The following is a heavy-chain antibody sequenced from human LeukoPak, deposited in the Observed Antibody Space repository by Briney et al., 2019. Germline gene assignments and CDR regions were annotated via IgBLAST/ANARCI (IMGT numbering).Heavy chain of an antibody. V-gene: IGHV3-9*01. Sequence: GGSLRLSCAASGFTFDDYAMHWVRQAPGKGLEWVSGISWNSGSIGYADSVKGRFTISRDNAKNSLYLQMNSLRAEDTALYYCAKGEGSSGYGEHFDYWGQGTLVTVSS. J-gene: IGHJ4*02. D-gene: IGHD3-22*01. CDR2: ISWNSGSI. CDR3: AKGEGSSGYGEHFDY. CDR1: GFTFDDYA.